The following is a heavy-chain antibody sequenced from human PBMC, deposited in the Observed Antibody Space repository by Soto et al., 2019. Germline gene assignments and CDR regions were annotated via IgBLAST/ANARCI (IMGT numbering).Heavy chain of an antibody. CDR1: GFTFTRYA. Sequence: PGGSLILSCAIAGFTFTRYAMTWVRQAPGKGLEWVSAISGSGGSEFYADSVKGRFTISRDNSKNTLYLQMKSLRAEDTALYYCAKGDTTMITDYYAMDVWGQGTTVTVSS. CDR2: ISGSGGSE. J-gene: IGHJ6*02. CDR3: AKGDTTMITDYYAMDV. V-gene: IGHV3-23*01. D-gene: IGHD5-18*01.